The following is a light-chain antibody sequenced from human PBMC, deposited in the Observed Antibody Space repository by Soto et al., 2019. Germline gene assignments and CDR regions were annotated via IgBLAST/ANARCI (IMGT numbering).Light chain of an antibody. J-gene: IGKJ1*01. CDR1: QSIASW. V-gene: IGKV1-5*01. CDR2: DAS. CDR3: QQYNTYE. Sequence: DIQMTQSPSTLSASVGDRVTITCRASQSIASWLAWYQQKPGRAPELLIYDASTLKSGVPTRFSGSGSVTEFTLTISDLQPDDFATYYCQQYNTYEFGQGTKV.